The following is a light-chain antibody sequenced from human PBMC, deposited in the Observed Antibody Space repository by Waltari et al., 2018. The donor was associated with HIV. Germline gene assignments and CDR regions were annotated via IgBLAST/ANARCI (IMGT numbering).Light chain of an antibody. J-gene: IGLJ2*01. Sequence: QSVLTQPPSISGAPGQRITVSCSGTSSNIGAGYDVHWYQQLPGTAPKLLLYTNTNRPAVVPDRCSASKSDASASLAITGLQAADEGDYFCQSYDTSLSAWVFGGGTRLTVL. CDR2: TNT. V-gene: IGLV1-40*03. CDR3: QSYDTSLSAWV. CDR1: SSNIGAGYD.